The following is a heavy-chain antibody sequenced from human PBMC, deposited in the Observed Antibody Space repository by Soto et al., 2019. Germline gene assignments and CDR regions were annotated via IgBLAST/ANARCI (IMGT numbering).Heavy chain of an antibody. Sequence: ASVKVSCKASGYTFTGYYMHWVRQAPGQGLEWMGWINPNSGGTNYAQKFQGRVTMTRDTSISTAYMEMSILTDEDTAVSYCPRAREPEYSSAIFFDIWGQGALVTFSS. CDR1: GYTFTGYY. J-gene: IGHJ4*02. CDR2: INPNSGGT. V-gene: IGHV1-2*02. CDR3: PRAREPEYSSAIFFDI. D-gene: IGHD5-18*01.